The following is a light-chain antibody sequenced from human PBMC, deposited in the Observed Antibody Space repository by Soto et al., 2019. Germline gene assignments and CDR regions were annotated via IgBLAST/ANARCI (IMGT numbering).Light chain of an antibody. CDR2: GAS. CDR3: QQYGSSVT. V-gene: IGKV3-20*01. J-gene: IGKJ1*01. CDR1: QSVSSSY. Sequence: DIVLTQSAGPLSLSPGERATLSCMASQSVSSSYLAWYQQKPGQAPRLLIYGASSRATGIPDRFSGSGSGTDFTLTISRLEPEDFAVYYCQQYGSSVTLGQGTKVDI.